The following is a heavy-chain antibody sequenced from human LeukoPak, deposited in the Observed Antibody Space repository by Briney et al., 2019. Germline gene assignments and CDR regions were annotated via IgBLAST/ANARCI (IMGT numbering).Heavy chain of an antibody. J-gene: IGHJ5*02. CDR2: FDPEDGET. D-gene: IGHD2-15*01. CDR1: GYTFTELS. Sequence: ASVKVSCKVSGYTFTELSMHWVRQAPGKGLEWMGGFDPEDGETIYAQKFQGRVTMTEDTSTDTAYMELSSLRSEDTAVYYCAIVTSILSDDFDPWGQGTLVTVSS. V-gene: IGHV1-24*01. CDR3: AIVTSILSDDFDP.